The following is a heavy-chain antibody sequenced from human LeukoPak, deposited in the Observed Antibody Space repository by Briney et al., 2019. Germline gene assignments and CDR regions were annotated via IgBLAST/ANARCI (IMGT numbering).Heavy chain of an antibody. CDR1: GGTFSSYA. CDR3: ARDQGLTSAMVDY. Sequence: GASVKVSCKASGGTFSSYAISWVRQAPGQGLKWMGRIIPILGIANYAQKFQGRVTITADKSTSTAYMELSSLRSEDTAVYYCARDQGLTSAMVDYWGQGTLVTVSS. CDR2: IIPILGIA. J-gene: IGHJ4*02. D-gene: IGHD5-18*01. V-gene: IGHV1-69*04.